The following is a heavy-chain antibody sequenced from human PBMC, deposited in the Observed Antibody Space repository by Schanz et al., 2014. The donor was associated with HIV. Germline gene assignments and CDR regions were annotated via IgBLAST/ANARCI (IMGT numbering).Heavy chain of an antibody. Sequence: QVQLVQSGAEVKKPGASVRVSCKASGYNFGNLDINWVRQATGQGLEWLGWMNPGSGNTGYAWKFQGRVTMTRDTSIRTAYMELSSLRSDDTAVYYCARDRGSISWMGRAFDIWGQGTMVTVSS. CDR2: MNPGSGNT. V-gene: IGHV1-8*02. J-gene: IGHJ3*02. CDR3: ARDRGSISWMGRAFDI. D-gene: IGHD2-2*01. CDR1: GYNFGNLD.